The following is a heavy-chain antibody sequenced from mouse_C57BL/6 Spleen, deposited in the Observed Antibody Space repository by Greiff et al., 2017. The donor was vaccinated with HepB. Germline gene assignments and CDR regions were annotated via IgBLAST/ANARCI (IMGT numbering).Heavy chain of an antibody. CDR3: ARSYGYDGDYFDY. Sequence: QVQLQQPGAELVKPGASVKLSCKASGYTFTSYWMHWVKQRPGRGLEWIGRIDPNSGGTKYNEKFKSKATLTVDKPSSTAYMQISSLTSEDSAVYYCARSYGYDGDYFDYWGQGTTLTVSS. V-gene: IGHV1-72*01. CDR1: GYTFTSYW. CDR2: IDPNSGGT. J-gene: IGHJ2*01. D-gene: IGHD2-2*01.